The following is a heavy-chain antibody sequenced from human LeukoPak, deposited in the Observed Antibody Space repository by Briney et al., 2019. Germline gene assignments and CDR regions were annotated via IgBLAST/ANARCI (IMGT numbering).Heavy chain of an antibody. CDR2: ISSSYSYT. CDR1: GFTFSSYS. J-gene: IGHJ4*02. D-gene: IGHD1-26*01. CDR3: ASGRSAGATTSADY. Sequence: GGSLRLSCAASGFTFSSYSMNWVRQAPGKGLEWVSSISSSYSYTYYADSVKGRFTISRDNAKNSLYLQMNSLRAEDTAVYYCASGRSAGATTSADYWGQGTLVTVSS. V-gene: IGHV3-21*01.